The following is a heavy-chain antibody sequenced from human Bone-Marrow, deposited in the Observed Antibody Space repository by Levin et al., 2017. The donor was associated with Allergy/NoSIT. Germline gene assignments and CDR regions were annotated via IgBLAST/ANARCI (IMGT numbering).Heavy chain of an antibody. V-gene: IGHV3-53*01. CDR3: ARDRSGYEGYWFDP. CDR2: IYSGGST. Sequence: HSGGSLRLSCAASGFTVSSNYMSWVRQAPGKGLEWVSVIYSGGSTYYADSVKGRFTISRDNSKNTLYLQMNSLRAEDTAVYYCARDRSGYEGYWFDPWGQGTLVTVSS. J-gene: IGHJ5*02. CDR1: GFTVSSNY. D-gene: IGHD3-22*01.